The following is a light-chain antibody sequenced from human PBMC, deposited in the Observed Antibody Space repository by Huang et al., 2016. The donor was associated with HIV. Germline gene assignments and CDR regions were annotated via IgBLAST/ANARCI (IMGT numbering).Light chain of an antibody. CDR3: QQSYSSPYT. V-gene: IGKV1-39*01. CDR1: QSIGSH. Sequence: DIQMTQSPSSLSASVGDRVTITCLASQSIGSHLNWYQQKPGKAPKSLIYAASRFQSGVPSRCSGSASGTDFTLSISSLQPEDCATYYCQQSYSSPYTFGQGTKLEIK. J-gene: IGKJ2*01. CDR2: AAS.